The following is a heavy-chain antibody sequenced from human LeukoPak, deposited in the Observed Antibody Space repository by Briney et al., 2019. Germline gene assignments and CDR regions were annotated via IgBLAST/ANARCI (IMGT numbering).Heavy chain of an antibody. J-gene: IGHJ4*02. CDR3: AKDGDSGPNFDY. V-gene: IGHV3-23*01. CDR1: GFTFSSYA. D-gene: IGHD5-12*01. CDR2: ISGSGGST. Sequence: GGSLRLSCAASGFTFSSYAMSWVRQAPGKGQEWVSAISGSGGSTYYADSVKGRFTISRDNSKNTLYLQMNSLRAEDTAVYYCAKDGDSGPNFDYWGQGTLVTVSS.